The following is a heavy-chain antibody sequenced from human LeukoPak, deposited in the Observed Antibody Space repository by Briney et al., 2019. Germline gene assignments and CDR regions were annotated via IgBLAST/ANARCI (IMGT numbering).Heavy chain of an antibody. J-gene: IGHJ4*02. Sequence: SETLSLTSTVSGGSISSYYWSWIRQPPGKGLEWIGYIYYSGSTNYNPSLKSRVTISVDTSKNQFSLKLSSVTAADTAVYYCARDLYDILTGYYLVDYWGQGTLVTVSS. CDR3: ARDLYDILTGYYLVDY. CDR2: IYYSGST. V-gene: IGHV4-59*12. CDR1: GGSISSYY. D-gene: IGHD3-9*01.